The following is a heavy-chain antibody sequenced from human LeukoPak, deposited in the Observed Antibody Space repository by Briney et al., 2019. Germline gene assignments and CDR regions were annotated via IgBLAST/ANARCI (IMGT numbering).Heavy chain of an antibody. CDR3: ARAPQVAGEAFDI. CDR2: TYYRSKWYI. J-gene: IGHJ3*02. D-gene: IGHD6-19*01. V-gene: IGHV6-1*01. Sequence: SQTLSLTCAISGDSVSSNSAAWNWIRHSPSRGLECLGRTYYRSKWYIDYAISVKGRITINPDTSKNQFSLQLSSVTAADTAVYYCARAPQVAGEAFDIWGQGTMVTVSS. CDR1: GDSVSSNSAA.